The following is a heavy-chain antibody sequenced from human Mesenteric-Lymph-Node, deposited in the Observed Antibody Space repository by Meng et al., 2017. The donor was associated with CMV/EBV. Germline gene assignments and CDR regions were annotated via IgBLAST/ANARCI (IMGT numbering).Heavy chain of an antibody. D-gene: IGHD2-2*01. CDR2: INHSGST. Sequence: GSLRLSCTVSGGSISSGDYYWSWIRQPPGKGLEWIGEINHSGSTNYNPSLKSRVTISVDTSKNQFSLKLSSVTAADTAVYYCARVGGDIVVVPAAISDINPEVYYYYYYGMDVWGQGTTVTVSS. J-gene: IGHJ6*02. CDR3: ARVGGDIVVVPAAISDINPEVYYYYYYGMDV. V-gene: IGHV4-39*07. CDR1: GGSISSGDYY.